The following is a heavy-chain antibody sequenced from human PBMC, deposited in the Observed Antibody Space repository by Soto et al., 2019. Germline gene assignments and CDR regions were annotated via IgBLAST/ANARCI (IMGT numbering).Heavy chain of an antibody. CDR3: AKEFQWELHAFDI. CDR2: MGNDGITT. D-gene: IGHD1-26*01. CDR1: GFTFSTYG. V-gene: IGHV3-30*02. Sequence: GGSLRLSCAASGFTFSTYGMHWVRQAPGKGLEWVAVMGNDGITTFYADSVKGRFTISRDNSKNTLFLQMSSLRADDTAVYYCAKEFQWELHAFDIWGQGTVVTVSS. J-gene: IGHJ3*02.